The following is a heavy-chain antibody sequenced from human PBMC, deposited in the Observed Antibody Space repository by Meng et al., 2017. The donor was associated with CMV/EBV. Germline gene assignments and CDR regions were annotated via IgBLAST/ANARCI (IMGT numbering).Heavy chain of an antibody. Sequence: VQPRGAGPRLVKPSQTLSLTCTVSGGSISSGSYYWSWIRQPAGKGLEWIGRIYTSGSTNYNPSLKSRVTISVDTSKNQFSLKLSSVTAADTAVYYCARERVGGAYYYDSSGYYLLFDYWGQGTLVTVSS. V-gene: IGHV4-61*02. CDR2: IYTSGST. CDR1: GGSISSGSYY. CDR3: ARERVGGAYYYDSSGYYLLFDY. J-gene: IGHJ4*02. D-gene: IGHD3-22*01.